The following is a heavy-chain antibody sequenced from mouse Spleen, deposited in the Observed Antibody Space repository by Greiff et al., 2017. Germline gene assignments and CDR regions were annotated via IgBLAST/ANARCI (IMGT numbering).Heavy chain of an antibody. Sequence: EVKVVESGGGLVKPGGSLKLSCAASGFTFSDYGMHWVRQAPEKGLEWVAYISSGSSTIYYADTVKGRFTISRDNAKNTLFLQMTSLRSEDTAMYYCARSILRYAMDYWGQGTSVTVSS. D-gene: IGHD1-1*01. V-gene: IGHV5-17*01. CDR1: GFTFSDYG. CDR2: ISSGSSTI. J-gene: IGHJ4*01. CDR3: ARSILRYAMDY.